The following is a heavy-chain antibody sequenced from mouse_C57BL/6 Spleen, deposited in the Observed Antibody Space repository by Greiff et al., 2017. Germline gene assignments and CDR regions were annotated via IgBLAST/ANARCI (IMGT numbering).Heavy chain of an antibody. CDR2: INPYNGDT. CDR3: ERDYGSSYFDY. D-gene: IGHD1-1*01. CDR1: GYSFTGYF. J-gene: IGHJ2*01. Sequence: EVKLMESGPELVKPGDSVKISCKASGYSFTGYFMNWVMQSHGKSLEWIGRINPYNGDTFYNQKFKGKATLTVDKSSSTAHMELRSLTSEDSAVYYCERDYGSSYFDYWGQGTTLTVSS. V-gene: IGHV1-20*01.